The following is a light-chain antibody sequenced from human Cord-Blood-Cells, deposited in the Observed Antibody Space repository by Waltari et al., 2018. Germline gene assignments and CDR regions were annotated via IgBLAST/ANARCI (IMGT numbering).Light chain of an antibody. CDR3: QQSYSTPYT. CDR1: QSLLHSDGKTY. V-gene: IGKV2D-29*01. CDR2: EVS. J-gene: IGKJ2*01. Sequence: DIVMTQTPLSLSVTPGQPASISCKSSQSLLHSDGKTYLYWYLQKPGQPPQLLIYEVSNRFSGVPDRFSGSGSGTDFTLTISSLQPEDFATYYCQQSYSTPYTFGQGTKLEIK.